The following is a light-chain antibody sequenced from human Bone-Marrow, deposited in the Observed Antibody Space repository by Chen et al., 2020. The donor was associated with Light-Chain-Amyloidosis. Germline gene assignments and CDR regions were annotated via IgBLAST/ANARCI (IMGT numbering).Light chain of an antibody. CDR3: QHYHNWRWT. CDR2: TTS. CDR1: PSISSN. Sequence: IVMTQSLATLSVSPGDRVTLSCRASPSISSNLVWYQQKPGQAPRLLNYTTSTRAAGVPARCSDSAAGAVCTLTISSLQSEEFAVYCWQHYHNWRWTFGQGTKVEFK. V-gene: IGKV3D-15*01. J-gene: IGKJ1*01.